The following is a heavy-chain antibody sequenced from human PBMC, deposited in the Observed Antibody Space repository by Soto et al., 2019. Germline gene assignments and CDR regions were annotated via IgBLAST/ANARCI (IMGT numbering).Heavy chain of an antibody. Sequence: GGSLRLSCAASGFTFSSYGMHWVRQAPGKGLEWVAVISYDGSNKYYADSVKGRFTISRDNSKNTLYLQMNSLRAEDTAVYYCAKSGAAAQHYFDYWGQVTLVTVSP. V-gene: IGHV3-30*18. D-gene: IGHD2-2*01. CDR2: ISYDGSNK. CDR1: GFTFSSYG. CDR3: AKSGAAAQHYFDY. J-gene: IGHJ4*02.